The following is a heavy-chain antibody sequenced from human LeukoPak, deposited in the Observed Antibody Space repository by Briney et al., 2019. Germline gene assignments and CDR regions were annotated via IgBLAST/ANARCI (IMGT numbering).Heavy chain of an antibody. CDR3: ARARYDFWSGYLKAYYFDY. CDR1: GGSFSGYY. D-gene: IGHD3-3*01. J-gene: IGHJ4*02. Sequence: SETLSLTCAVYGGSFSGYYWSWIRQPPGKGLEWIGEINHSGSTNYNPSLKSRVTISVDTSKNQFSLKLSSVTAADTAVYYCARARYDFWSGYLKAYYFDYWGQGTLVTVSS. V-gene: IGHV4-34*01. CDR2: INHSGST.